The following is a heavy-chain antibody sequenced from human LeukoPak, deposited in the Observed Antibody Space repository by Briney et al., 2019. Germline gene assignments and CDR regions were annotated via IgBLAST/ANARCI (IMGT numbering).Heavy chain of an antibody. Sequence: PSETLSLTCTVSGGSISSSSYYWGWIRQPPGKGLEWIGSFYYSGSTYYNPSLKSRVTISVDTSKNQFSLKLSSVTAADTAAYYCARERLSRDCSGGSCYSQNNWFDPWGQGTLVTVSS. CDR2: FYYSGST. CDR3: ARERLSRDCSGGSCYSQNNWFDP. CDR1: GGSISSSSYY. V-gene: IGHV4-39*07. J-gene: IGHJ5*02. D-gene: IGHD2-15*01.